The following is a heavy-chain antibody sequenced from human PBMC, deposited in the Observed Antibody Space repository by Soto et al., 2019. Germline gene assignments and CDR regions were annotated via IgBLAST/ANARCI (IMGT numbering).Heavy chain of an antibody. V-gene: IGHV3-9*01. CDR2: ISWNSGNI. J-gene: IGHJ4*02. CDR3: VRSKGGYSYGKPFDY. D-gene: IGHD5-18*01. CDR1: GFTFDDYA. Sequence: EVQLEESGGALVQPGRSLRLSCAASGFTFDDYAMYWVRQVLGKGLEWVSSISWNSGNIGYADSVKGRFTTSRDNAENSLYLQKNNLRTEDTAFYDCVRSKGGYSYGKPFDYWGKGTLVTVSS.